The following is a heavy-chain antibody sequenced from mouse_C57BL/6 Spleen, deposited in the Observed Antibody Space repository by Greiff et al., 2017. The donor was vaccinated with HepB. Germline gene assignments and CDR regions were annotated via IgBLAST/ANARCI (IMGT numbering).Heavy chain of an antibody. CDR1: GYTFTSYW. D-gene: IGHD2-4*01. J-gene: IGHJ2*01. V-gene: IGHV1-50*01. Sequence: QVQLQQSGAELVKPGASVKLSCKASGYTFTSYWMQWVKQRPGQGLEWIGEIDPSDSYTNYNQKFKGKATLTVDTSSSTAYMQLSSLTSEDSAVYYCARRGLQGRGYFDYWGQGTTLTVSS. CDR3: ARRGLQGRGYFDY. CDR2: IDPSDSYT.